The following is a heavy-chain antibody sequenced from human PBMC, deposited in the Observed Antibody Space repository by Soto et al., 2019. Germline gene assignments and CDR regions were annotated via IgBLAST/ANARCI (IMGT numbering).Heavy chain of an antibody. CDR3: AKKGEGSPAPNYC. D-gene: IGHD3-10*01. V-gene: IGHV3-23*01. CDR1: GFTFSSYA. J-gene: IGHJ4*02. CDR2: ISTSGGTT. Sequence: EVQLLESGGGLVQPGGSLRLSCAASGFTFSSYAMRWVRQAPGKELEWVSAISTSGGTTYYADSVMGRFTISRDNSNITLFLQMNSLRDDDTAVYYCAKKGEGSPAPNYCWGQGTLVTVSS.